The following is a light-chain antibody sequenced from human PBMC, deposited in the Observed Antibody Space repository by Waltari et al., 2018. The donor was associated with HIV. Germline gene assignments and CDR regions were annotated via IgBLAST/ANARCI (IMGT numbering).Light chain of an antibody. V-gene: IGLV2-8*01. CDR2: EVN. CDR1: SSDVGGFDY. CDR3: SSYKDANDVV. Sequence: QSALTQPPSASGSPGQSVTISCTGTSSDVGGFDYVSWSHQQPPKAPKLILYEVNRRPAGFPERFSGSKSGNTASLTGSGLQPEDEGDYYCSSYKDANDVVFGGGTKLTVL. J-gene: IGLJ2*01.